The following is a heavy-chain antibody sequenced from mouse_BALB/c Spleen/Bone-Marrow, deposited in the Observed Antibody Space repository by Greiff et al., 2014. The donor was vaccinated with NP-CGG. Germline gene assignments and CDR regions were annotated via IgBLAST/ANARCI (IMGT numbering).Heavy chain of an antibody. Sequence: QVHVKQSGAELVRPGTSVKMSCKAAGYTFTNYWIGWGKQRPGHGLEWIGDIYPGGGYTNYNEKFKGKATLTADTSSSTAYMQLSSLTSEDSAIYYCARGYGSSSYDTDYWDQGTSVTVSS. CDR2: IYPGGGYT. CDR1: GYTFTNYW. J-gene: IGHJ4*01. V-gene: IGHV1-63*02. CDR3: ARGYGSSSYDTDY. D-gene: IGHD1-1*01.